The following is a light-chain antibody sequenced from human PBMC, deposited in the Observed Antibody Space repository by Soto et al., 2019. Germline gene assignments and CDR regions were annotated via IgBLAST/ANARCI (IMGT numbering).Light chain of an antibody. Sequence: EIVLTQSPGTLSLSPGERATLSCRASQSVSSSYLAWYQQKPGQAPRLLIYGASSRATGIPGRFSGSGSGIDITLTISRLEPEDFAVYYCQQYGRSPFTFGPGTKVDIK. CDR2: GAS. CDR3: QQYGRSPFT. CDR1: QSVSSSY. V-gene: IGKV3-20*01. J-gene: IGKJ3*01.